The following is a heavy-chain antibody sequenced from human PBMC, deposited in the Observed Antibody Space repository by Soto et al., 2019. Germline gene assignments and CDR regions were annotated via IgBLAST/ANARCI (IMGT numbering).Heavy chain of an antibody. Sequence: GESLKISCEASGYMFPIYHISWVRQMPGNGLEWVGKIDPSDSRTMYRPSTRARITISRDNAKNSLYLQMDSLRAEDTAVYYCARDPVRRDDYNFDYWGQGTLVTVSS. CDR3: ARDPVRRDDYNFDY. CDR2: IDPSDSRT. D-gene: IGHD4-4*01. V-gene: IGHV5-10-1*01. CDR1: GYMFPIYH. J-gene: IGHJ4*02.